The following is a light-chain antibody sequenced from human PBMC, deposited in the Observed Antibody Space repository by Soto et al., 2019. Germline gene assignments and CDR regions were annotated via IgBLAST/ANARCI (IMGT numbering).Light chain of an antibody. Sequence: DIQLTQSPSSVSASVGDRVTISCRASQGITTWLAWYQQKPGTAPKLLLYGASTLQSGVPSRFSGSGAVTDFILTIISLQPEDSAVYYCQQADAFPLTFGGGTTVEIK. CDR2: GAS. J-gene: IGKJ4*01. CDR3: QQADAFPLT. V-gene: IGKV1-12*01. CDR1: QGITTW.